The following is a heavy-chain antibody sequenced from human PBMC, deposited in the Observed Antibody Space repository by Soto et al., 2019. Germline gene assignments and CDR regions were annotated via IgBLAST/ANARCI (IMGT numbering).Heavy chain of an antibody. D-gene: IGHD1-26*01. Sequence: QVQLVQSGAEVKKPGASVKVSCKASGYTFSSYEITWVRQAPGQGLEWMGWISGYNGITKYAQNFQGRVTMTTETSTNTAYMELRSLRSDDTAVYYCAKNSGPNWYFDLLGRGTLVTVSS. V-gene: IGHV1-18*01. J-gene: IGHJ2*01. CDR2: ISGYNGIT. CDR3: AKNSGPNWYFDL. CDR1: GYTFSSYE.